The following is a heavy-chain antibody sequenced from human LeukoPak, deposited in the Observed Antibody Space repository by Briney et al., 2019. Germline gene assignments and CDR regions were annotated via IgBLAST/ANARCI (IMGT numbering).Heavy chain of an antibody. CDR1: GGSISSSSYY. CDR3: ASRVVTARGSFFWVFDY. V-gene: IGHV4-39*01. CDR2: IYYSGST. Sequence: SETLSLTCTVSGGSISSSSYYWGWIRQPPGKGLEWIGSIYYSGSTYYNPSLKSRVTISVDTSKNQFSLKLSSVTAADTAVYYCASRVVTARGSFFWVFDYWGQGTLVTVSS. J-gene: IGHJ4*02. D-gene: IGHD4-23*01.